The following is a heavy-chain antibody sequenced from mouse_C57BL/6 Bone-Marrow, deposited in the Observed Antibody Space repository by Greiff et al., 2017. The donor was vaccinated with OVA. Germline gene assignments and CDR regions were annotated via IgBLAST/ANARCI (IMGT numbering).Heavy chain of an antibody. CDR1: GFNIKDYY. V-gene: IGHV14-2*01. CDR2: IDPEDGET. J-gene: IGHJ2*01. Sequence: VQLQQSGAELVKPGASVKLSCTASGFNIKDYYMHWVKQRTEQGLEWIGRIDPEDGETKYAPKFQGKATITADTSSNTAYLQRSSLTSEDTVVYYCARPLLYGYDEGGLFDYWGQGTTLTVSS. D-gene: IGHD2-2*01. CDR3: ARPLLYGYDEGGLFDY.